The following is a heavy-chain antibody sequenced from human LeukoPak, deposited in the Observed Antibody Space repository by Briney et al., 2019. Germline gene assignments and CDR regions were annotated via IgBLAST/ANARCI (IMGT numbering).Heavy chain of an antibody. V-gene: IGHV4-59*11. CDR2: ISYIGRT. Sequence: SETLSLTCAVSDDSFSSHYWTWIRQPPGKGLEWIGYISYIGRTNYNPSLKSRVTISIDTSKNQFSLKLTSVTAADTAVYYCARDLVTVSKGFDIWGQGTMVSVSS. D-gene: IGHD4-17*01. CDR3: ARDLVTVSKGFDI. J-gene: IGHJ3*02. CDR1: DDSFSSHY.